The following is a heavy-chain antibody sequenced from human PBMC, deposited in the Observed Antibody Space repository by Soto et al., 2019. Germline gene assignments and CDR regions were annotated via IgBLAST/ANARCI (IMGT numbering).Heavy chain of an antibody. J-gene: IGHJ4*02. V-gene: IGHV3-9*01. D-gene: IGHD2-2*01. CDR3: AKDMGYQLLSDPLGY. Sequence: GGSLRLSCAASGFTFDDYAMHWVRQAPGKGLEWVSGISWNSGSIGYADSVKGRFTISRDNAKNSLYLQMNSLRAEDTALYYCAKDMGYQLLSDPLGYWGQGTLVTVSS. CDR1: GFTFDDYA. CDR2: ISWNSGSI.